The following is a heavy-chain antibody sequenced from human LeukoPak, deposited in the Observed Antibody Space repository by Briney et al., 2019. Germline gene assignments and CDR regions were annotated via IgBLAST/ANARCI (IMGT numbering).Heavy chain of an antibody. D-gene: IGHD3-10*01. Sequence: GGSLRFSCAASGFTFSSYSMNWVRQAPGKGLEWVANIKQDGSEKYYVDSVKGRFTISRDNAKNSMYLQMNSLRAEDTAVYYCAKGSYGSGSYYNWGQGTLVTVSS. CDR3: AKGSYGSGSYYN. CDR1: GFTFSSYS. J-gene: IGHJ4*02. CDR2: IKQDGSEK. V-gene: IGHV3-7*03.